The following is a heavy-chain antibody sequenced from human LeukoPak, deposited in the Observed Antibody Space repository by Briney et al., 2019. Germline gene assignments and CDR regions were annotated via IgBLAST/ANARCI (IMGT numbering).Heavy chain of an antibody. CDR1: GGSISSGGYS. CDR3: ASLRRRWLYHYFDY. J-gene: IGHJ4*02. Sequence: SETLSLTCAVSGGSISSGGYSWSWIRQPPGKGLEWIGYIYHSGSTYYNPSLKSRVTISVDRSKNQFSLKLSSVTAADTAVYYCASLRRRWLYHYFDYWGQGTLVTVSS. CDR2: IYHSGST. V-gene: IGHV4-30-2*01. D-gene: IGHD3-16*02.